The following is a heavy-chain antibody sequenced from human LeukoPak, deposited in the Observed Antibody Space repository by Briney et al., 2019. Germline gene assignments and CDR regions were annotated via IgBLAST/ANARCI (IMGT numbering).Heavy chain of an antibody. J-gene: IGHJ6*03. CDR3: ARAAASEDYYYYYMDV. D-gene: IGHD6-13*01. CDR1: GGSISSYY. Sequence: MSSETLSLTCTVSGGSISSYYWSWIRQPPGKGLEWIGYIYYSGSTNYNPSLKSRVTISVDTSKNQFSLKLSSVTAADTAVYYCARAAASEDYYYYYMDVWGKGTTVTVSS. CDR2: IYYSGST. V-gene: IGHV4-59*01.